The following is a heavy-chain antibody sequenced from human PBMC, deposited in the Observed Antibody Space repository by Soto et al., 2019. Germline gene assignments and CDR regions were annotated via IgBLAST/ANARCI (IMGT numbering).Heavy chain of an antibody. CDR3: ARGRWCSGWPTFDY. V-gene: IGHV4-4*07. J-gene: IGHJ4*02. Sequence: SETLSLTCTVSGGSISSYYWSWIRQPAGKGLEWIGRIYTSGSTNYNPSLKSRVTMSVDTSKNQFSLKLSSVTAADTAVYYCARGRWCSGWPTFDYWGQGTLVTVSS. D-gene: IGHD6-19*01. CDR2: IYTSGST. CDR1: GGSISSYY.